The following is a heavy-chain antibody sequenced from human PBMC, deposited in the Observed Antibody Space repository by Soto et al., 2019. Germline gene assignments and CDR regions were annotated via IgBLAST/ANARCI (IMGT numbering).Heavy chain of an antibody. D-gene: IGHD2-15*01. CDR2: INSDGSRT. V-gene: IGHV3-74*01. CDR3: VRTSLVVAAATREDY. CDR1: GFTFSSYW. Sequence: EVQLVESGGGLVQPGGSPRLSCAASGFTFSSYWMHWVRQAPGKGLVWVSRINSDGSRTSYADSVKGRFTISRDNAKNTLYLQMNSLRAEDTAVYYCVRTSLVVAAATREDYWCQGTLVTVSS. J-gene: IGHJ4*02.